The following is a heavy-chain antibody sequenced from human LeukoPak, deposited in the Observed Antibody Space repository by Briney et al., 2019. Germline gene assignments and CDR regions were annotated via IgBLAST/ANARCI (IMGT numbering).Heavy chain of an antibody. CDR2: INPNSGGT. CDR1: GYTFTGYY. J-gene: IGHJ6*03. D-gene: IGHD2-15*01. Sequence: ASVKVSCKASGYTFTGYYMHWVRQAPGQGLEWMGWINPNSGGTNYAQKFQGRVTMTRDTSISTAYMELSRLRSDDTAVYYCARRLYCSGGSCPIPYYYYYMDVWGKGTTVTVSS. V-gene: IGHV1-2*02. CDR3: ARRLYCSGGSCPIPYYYYYMDV.